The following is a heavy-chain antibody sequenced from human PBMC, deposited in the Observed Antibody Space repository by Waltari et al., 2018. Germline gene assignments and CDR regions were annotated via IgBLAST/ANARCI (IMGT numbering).Heavy chain of an antibody. CDR2: ISYDGSNK. J-gene: IGHJ6*02. Sequence: QVQLVESGGGVVQPGRSLRLSCAASGFTFSSYGMHWVRQAPGKGLEWVAVISYDGSNKYYADSVKGRFTISRDKSKNTLYLQMNSLRAEDTAVYYCAKDRVSGTDGMDVWGQGTTVTVSS. CDR1: GFTFSSYG. V-gene: IGHV3-30*18. CDR3: AKDRVSGTDGMDV. D-gene: IGHD1-26*01.